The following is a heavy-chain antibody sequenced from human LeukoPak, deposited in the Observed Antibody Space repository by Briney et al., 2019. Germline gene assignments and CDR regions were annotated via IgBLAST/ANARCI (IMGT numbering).Heavy chain of an antibody. CDR1: GFTFSSYA. J-gene: IGHJ3*02. V-gene: IGHV3-23*01. D-gene: IGHD2-15*01. CDR3: AKDGGSHDAFDI. CDR2: ISGSGGST. Sequence: PGGSLRLSCAASGFTFSSYAMSWVRQAPGKGLEWVSAISGSGGSTYYADSVKGRFTISRDNSKNMLYLQMNSLRAEDTAVYYCAKDGGSHDAFDIWSQGTMVTVSS.